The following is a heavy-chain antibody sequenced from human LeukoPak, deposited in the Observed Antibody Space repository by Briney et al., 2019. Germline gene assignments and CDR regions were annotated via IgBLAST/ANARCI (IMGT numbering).Heavy chain of an antibody. CDR2: INHSGST. D-gene: IGHD2-15*01. CDR3: ARGKVVAAVRY. Sequence: SETLSLTCAVSGGSFSGYYWSWIRQPPGKGLEWIGEINHSGSTNYNPSLKSRVTISVDTSKNQFSLKLSSVTAADTAVYYCARGKVVAAVRYWGQGTLVTVSS. J-gene: IGHJ4*02. CDR1: GGSFSGYY. V-gene: IGHV4-34*01.